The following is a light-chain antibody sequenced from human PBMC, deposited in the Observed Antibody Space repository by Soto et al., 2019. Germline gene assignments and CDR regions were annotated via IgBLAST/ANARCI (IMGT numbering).Light chain of an antibody. CDR2: GAS. Sequence: DIELTQSPSSLSASVGDRAIITCRASLSISRYLHWYHQQPGKGPKVLIYGASSLQSGVSSRFSGSGSGTDFTLTISSVRPEDLGSFYCQQTFNSPITFGQGTRLEIK. CDR1: LSISRY. J-gene: IGKJ5*01. CDR3: QQTFNSPIT. V-gene: IGKV1-39*01.